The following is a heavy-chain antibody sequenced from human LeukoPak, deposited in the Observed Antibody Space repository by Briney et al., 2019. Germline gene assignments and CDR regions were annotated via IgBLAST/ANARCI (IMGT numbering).Heavy chain of an antibody. J-gene: IGHJ4*02. CDR2: IYYSGST. Sequence: SETLSLTCTVSDDSISDYYWSWIRQPPGKGLEWIGYIYYSGSTNYNPSLKSRVTISVDTSKNQFSLKLSSVTAADTAVYYCASYEDYWGQGTLVTVSS. D-gene: IGHD3-22*01. CDR3: ASYEDY. V-gene: IGHV4-59*08. CDR1: DDSISDYY.